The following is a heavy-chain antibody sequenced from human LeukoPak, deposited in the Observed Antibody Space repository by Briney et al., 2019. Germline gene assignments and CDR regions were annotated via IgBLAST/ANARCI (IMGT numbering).Heavy chain of an antibody. V-gene: IGHV4-4*07. J-gene: IGHJ4*02. CDR1: GGSISGYY. D-gene: IGHD4-17*01. CDR2: IYSSGST. CDR3: ARDSRTTVTI. Sequence: SETLSLTCIVSGGSISGYYWSWIRQPAGKGLEWIGRIYSSGSTNYNPSLKSRVTMSIDTSKNQFSLKLRSVTAADTAVYYCARDSRTTVTIWGQGILVSASS.